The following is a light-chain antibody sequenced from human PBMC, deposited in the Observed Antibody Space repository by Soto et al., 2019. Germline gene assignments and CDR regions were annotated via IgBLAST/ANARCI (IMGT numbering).Light chain of an antibody. J-gene: IGKJ5*01. Sequence: EIVLTQSPATLSLSPGARATLSCRASQSVSSYLAWYQQKPGQAPRLLIYDVSNRATGTPARFSGSGSGTDFTLTISCLEPEDFAVYYCQQRSNWPITFGQGTRLDIK. V-gene: IGKV3-11*01. CDR2: DVS. CDR3: QQRSNWPIT. CDR1: QSVSSY.